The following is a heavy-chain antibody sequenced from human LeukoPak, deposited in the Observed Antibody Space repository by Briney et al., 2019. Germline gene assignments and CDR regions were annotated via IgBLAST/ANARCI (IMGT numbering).Heavy chain of an antibody. Sequence: ASVKVSCKASGYTFTGYYMHWVRQAPGQGREWMGWINPNSGGTNYAQKFQGRVTMTRDTSISTAYMELSRLRSDDTAVYYCARDFLFEGSPGHRGQGTLVTVSS. D-gene: IGHD2/OR15-2a*01. CDR3: ARDFLFEGSPGH. V-gene: IGHV1-2*02. J-gene: IGHJ4*02. CDR1: GYTFTGYY. CDR2: INPNSGGT.